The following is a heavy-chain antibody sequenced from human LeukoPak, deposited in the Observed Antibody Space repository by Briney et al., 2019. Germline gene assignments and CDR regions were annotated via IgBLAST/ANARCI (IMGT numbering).Heavy chain of an antibody. CDR2: ISAYNGNT. V-gene: IGHV1-18*01. CDR1: GYTFTSYG. Sequence: ASVKVSCKASGYTFTSYGISWVRQAPGQRLEWMGWISAYNGNTNYAQKLQGRVTMTTDTSTSTAYMELRSLRSDDTAVYYCARGIGSFDYCSGGSCVNWFDPWGQGTPVTVSS. CDR3: ARGIGSFDYCSGGSCVNWFDP. J-gene: IGHJ5*02. D-gene: IGHD2-15*01.